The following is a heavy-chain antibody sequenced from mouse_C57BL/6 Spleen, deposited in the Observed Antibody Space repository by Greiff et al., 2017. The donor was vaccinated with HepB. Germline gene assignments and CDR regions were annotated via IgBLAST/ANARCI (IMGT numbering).Heavy chain of an antibody. CDR2: ISYSGST. CDR3: ARGGTYWYFDV. CDR1: GYSITSGYD. J-gene: IGHJ1*03. Sequence: EVQVVESGPGMVKPSQSLSLTCTVTGYSITSGYDWHWIRHFPGNKLEWMGYISYSGSTNYNPSLKSRISITHDTSKNHFFLKLNSVTTEDTATYYCARGGTYWYFDVWGTGTTVTVSS. D-gene: IGHD1-1*02. V-gene: IGHV3-1*01.